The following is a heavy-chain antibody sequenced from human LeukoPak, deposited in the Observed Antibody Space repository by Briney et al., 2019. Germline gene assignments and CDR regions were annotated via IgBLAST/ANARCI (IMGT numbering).Heavy chain of an antibody. CDR1: GFTFDDYG. CDR3: ARGRIIRGYFDY. V-gene: IGHV3-20*04. CDR2: INWNGGST. D-gene: IGHD2/OR15-2a*01. J-gene: IGHJ4*02. Sequence: GGSLTLSCVASGFTFDDYGMSWVRQARGKGLEWVCGINWNGGSTGHADSVKGRFTISRDNAKNSLYLQMNSLRAEDTALYYCARGRIIRGYFDYWGQGTLVTVSS.